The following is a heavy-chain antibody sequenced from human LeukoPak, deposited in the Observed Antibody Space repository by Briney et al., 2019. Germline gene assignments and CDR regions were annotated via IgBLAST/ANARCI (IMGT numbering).Heavy chain of an antibody. CDR2: INPNSGVT. CDR1: GYTLTGYY. V-gene: IGHV1-2*02. CDR3: AKEAVGCSGGSCYSAPGDY. Sequence: ASVKLSCKASGYTLTGYYMHWVRQAPGQGLEWMGWINPNSGVTNYAQKFQGRVTMTRDTSISTAYMELSRLRSDDTAVYYCAKEAVGCSGGSCYSAPGDYWGQGTLVTVSS. J-gene: IGHJ4*02. D-gene: IGHD2-15*01.